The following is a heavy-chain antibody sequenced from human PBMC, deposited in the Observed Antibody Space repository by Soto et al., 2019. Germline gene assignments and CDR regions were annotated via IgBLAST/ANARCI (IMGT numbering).Heavy chain of an antibody. D-gene: IGHD5-12*01. V-gene: IGHV1-18*01. CDR1: GYTFTSYG. Sequence: SVKVSCKAFGYTFTSYGISWVRQAPGQGLEWMGWISAYSGKTNYVQKFQGRVSMTTDTSTSTGYMELRSLRSDDTAVYYCARDAPMESGSFDNWGQGTLVTVSS. CDR2: ISAYSGKT. CDR3: ARDAPMESGSFDN. J-gene: IGHJ4*02.